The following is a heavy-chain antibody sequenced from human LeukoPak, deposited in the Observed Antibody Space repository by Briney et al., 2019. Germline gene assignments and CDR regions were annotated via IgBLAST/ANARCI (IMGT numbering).Heavy chain of an antibody. V-gene: IGHV3-66*01. Sequence: GGSLRLSCVASGFTFSRYSMSWVRQAPGKGLEWVSVIYSGGSTYYADSVKGRFTISRDNSKNTLYPQMNSLRAEDTAVYYCARDAWMGDIVVGRAFDIWGQGTMVTVSS. CDR1: GFTFSRYS. CDR2: IYSGGST. CDR3: ARDAWMGDIVVGRAFDI. J-gene: IGHJ3*02. D-gene: IGHD2-15*01.